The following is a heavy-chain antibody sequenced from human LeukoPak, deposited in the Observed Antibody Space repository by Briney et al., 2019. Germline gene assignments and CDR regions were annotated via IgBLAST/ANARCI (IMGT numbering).Heavy chain of an antibody. CDR3: ARPYYYDSSGYEHDAFDI. V-gene: IGHV3-23*01. D-gene: IGHD3-22*01. J-gene: IGHJ3*02. CDR2: ISGSGGST. Sequence: GGSLRLSCAASGFTFSSYAMSWVRQAPGKGLEWVSAISGSGGSTYYADSVKGRFTISRDNSKNTLYLQMNSLRAEDTAVYYCARPYYYDSSGYEHDAFDIWGQGTMVTVSS. CDR1: GFTFSSYA.